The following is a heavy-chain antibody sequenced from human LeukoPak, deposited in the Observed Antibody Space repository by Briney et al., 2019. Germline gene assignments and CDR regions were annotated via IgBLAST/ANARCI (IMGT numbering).Heavy chain of an antibody. CDR1: GFTFSSYA. CDR3: AKDRTTAARIFDY. Sequence: GGSLRLSCAASGFTFSSYAMSWVRQAPGKGLERVSGISGSGGGTTYYTDSVKGRFTISRDNPKNTLYLQMNSLRVEDTAVYYCAKDRTTAARIFDYWGQGTRVTVSS. CDR2: ISGSGGGTT. J-gene: IGHJ4*02. D-gene: IGHD6-6*01. V-gene: IGHV3-23*01.